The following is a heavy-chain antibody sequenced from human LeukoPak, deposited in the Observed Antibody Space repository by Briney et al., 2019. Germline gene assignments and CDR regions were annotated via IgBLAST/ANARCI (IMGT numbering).Heavy chain of an antibody. V-gene: IGHV4-61*02. D-gene: IGHD4-17*01. CDR3: ARDKYGDSFDY. CDR2: IYTSGST. J-gene: IGHJ4*02. CDR1: GGSISSGSYY. Sequence: SETLSLTCTVSGGSISSGSYYWSWIRQPAGKGLEWIGRIYTSGSTNYNPSLKSRVTISVDTSKNQFSLKLSSVTAADTAVYYCARDKYGDSFDYWGQGTLVTVSS.